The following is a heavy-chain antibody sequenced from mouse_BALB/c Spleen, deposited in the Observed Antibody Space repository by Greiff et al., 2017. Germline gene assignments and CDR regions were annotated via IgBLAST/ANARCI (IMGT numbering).Heavy chain of an antibody. CDR1: GFTFNTYA. J-gene: IGHJ1*01. V-gene: IGHV10-1*02. D-gene: IGHD1-1*02. CDR2: IRSKSNNYAT. CDR3: VRLSWCHWYFDV. Sequence: EVHLVESGGGLVQPKGSLKLSCAASGFTFNTYAMNWVRQAPGKGLEWVARIRSKSNNYATYYADSVKDRFTISRDDSQSMLYLQMNNLKTEDTAMYYCVRLSWCHWYFDVWGAGTTVTVSS.